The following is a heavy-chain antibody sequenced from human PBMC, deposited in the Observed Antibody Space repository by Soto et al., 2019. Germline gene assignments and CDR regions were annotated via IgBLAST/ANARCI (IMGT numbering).Heavy chain of an antibody. CDR1: GCSVSSGIYY. CDR3: AGHGERAYSGYIKR. J-gene: IGHJ4*02. Sequence: SETLSLTCTVSGCSVSSGIYYWGWIRQPPGKGLEWIGYIYYSGSTNYTPSRKSRVTISVDTSKNQFSLKLSSVAAADEAVYYCAGHGERAYSGYIKRWGQATLVTVSS. D-gene: IGHD5-12*01. V-gene: IGHV4-61*01. CDR2: IYYSGST.